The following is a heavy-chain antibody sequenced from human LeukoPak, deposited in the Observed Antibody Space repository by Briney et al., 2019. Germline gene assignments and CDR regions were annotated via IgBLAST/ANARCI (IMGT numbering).Heavy chain of an antibody. J-gene: IGHJ4*02. V-gene: IGHV4-4*07. CDR1: GGSISSYY. CDR3: ARGQRGSGSFGY. Sequence: SETLSLTCTVSGGSISSYYWSWIRQRAGKGLERIGRIHTSGSTNYNPSLKSRVTISVDTSKNQSSLKLSSVTAADTAVYYCARGQRGSGSFGYWGQGTLVTVSS. CDR2: IHTSGST. D-gene: IGHD3-10*01.